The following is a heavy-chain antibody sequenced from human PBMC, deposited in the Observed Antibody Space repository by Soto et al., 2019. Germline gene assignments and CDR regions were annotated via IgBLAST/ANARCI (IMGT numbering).Heavy chain of an antibody. CDR2: INAGNGNT. CDR1: GYTFTSYA. Sequence: ASVKVSCKASGYTFTSYAMHWVRQAPGQRLEWMGWINAGNGNTKYSQKFQGRVTITRDTSASTAYMELSSLRSEDTAVYYCARDRGFLEWLYYFDYWGQGTLVTVSS. D-gene: IGHD3-3*01. J-gene: IGHJ4*02. V-gene: IGHV1-3*01. CDR3: ARDRGFLEWLYYFDY.